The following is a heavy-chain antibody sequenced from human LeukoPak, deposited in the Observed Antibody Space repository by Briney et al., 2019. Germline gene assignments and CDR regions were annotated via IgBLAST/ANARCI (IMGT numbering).Heavy chain of an antibody. CDR2: FDPEDGET. D-gene: IGHD3-3*01. CDR1: GYTLTELS. CDR3: ARDAREITIYYYYMDV. Sequence: ASVKVSCKVSGYTLTELSMHWVRQAPGKGLEWMGGFDPEDGETIYAQKFQGRVTMTEDASTDTAYMELSSLRSEDTAVYYCARDAREITIYYYYMDVWGKGTTVTVSS. J-gene: IGHJ6*03. V-gene: IGHV1-24*01.